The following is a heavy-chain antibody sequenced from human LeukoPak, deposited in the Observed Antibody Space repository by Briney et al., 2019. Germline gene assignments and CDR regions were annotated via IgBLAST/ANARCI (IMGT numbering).Heavy chain of an antibody. CDR1: GGSFSGYY. V-gene: IGHV4-34*01. J-gene: IGHJ4*02. CDR2: INHSGST. Sequence: KPSETLSLTCAVYGGSFSGYYWSWIRQPPGKGLEWIGEINHSGSTNYNPSLKSRVTISVDTSKNQFSLKLSSATAADTAVYYCARGWYSSSSAEFDYWGQGTLVTVSS. CDR3: ARGWYSSSSAEFDY. D-gene: IGHD6-6*01.